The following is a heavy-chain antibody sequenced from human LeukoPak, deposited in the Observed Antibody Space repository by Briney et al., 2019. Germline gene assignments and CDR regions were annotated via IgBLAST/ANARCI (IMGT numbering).Heavy chain of an antibody. J-gene: IGHJ4*02. CDR1: GGSISSYY. CDR3: ARGGKKFCGGDCYFFDY. D-gene: IGHD2-21*02. Sequence: SETLSLTCTVSGGSISSYYCSWIRQPPGKGLEWIGYIYYSGSTNYNPSLKSRVTISVDTSKNQFSLKLSSVTAADTAVYYCARGGKKFCGGDCYFFDYWGQGTLVTVSS. V-gene: IGHV4-59*01. CDR2: IYYSGST.